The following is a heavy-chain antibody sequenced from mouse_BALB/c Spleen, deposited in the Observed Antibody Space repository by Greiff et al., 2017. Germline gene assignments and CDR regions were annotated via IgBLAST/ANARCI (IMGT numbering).Heavy chain of an antibody. CDR1: GYTFTSYW. V-gene: IGHV1-5*01. D-gene: IGHD1-1*01. CDR3: TRGYYGSSPLAMDY. Sequence: EVQLQESGTVLARPGASVKMSCKASGYTFTSYWMHWVKQRPGQGLEWIGAIYPGNSDTSYNQKFKGKAKLTAVTSTSTAYMELSSLTNEDSAVYYGTRGYYGSSPLAMDYWGQGTSVTVSS. J-gene: IGHJ4*01. CDR2: IYPGNSDT.